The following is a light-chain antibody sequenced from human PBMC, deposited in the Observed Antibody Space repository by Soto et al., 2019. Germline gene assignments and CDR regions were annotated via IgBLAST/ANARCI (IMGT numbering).Light chain of an antibody. J-gene: IGKJ1*01. CDR1: QTVTIN. V-gene: IGKV3-15*01. Sequence: ETVMTQSPVILSVSPGDIATLSCRASQTVTINLAWYQQKPGQSPRLLIYGASNRATGVPARFSGSGSGTDFTLTISSLQSEDLAIYFCQQYNDWPQTFGQGTRVEIK. CDR3: QQYNDWPQT. CDR2: GAS.